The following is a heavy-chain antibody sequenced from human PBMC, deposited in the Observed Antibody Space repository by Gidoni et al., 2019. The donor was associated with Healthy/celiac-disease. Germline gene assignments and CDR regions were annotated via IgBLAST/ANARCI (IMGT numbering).Heavy chain of an antibody. CDR2: ISSNGGST. D-gene: IGHD2-2*01. V-gene: IGHV3-64D*09. J-gene: IGHJ4*02. CDR3: VKEAVVVPGARVLDY. CDR1: GFTFSCYA. Sequence: EVQLLESGGGLVQPGGSLRLSCSASGFTFSCYAMHWVRQAPGKGLEYVSAISSNGGSTYYADSVKGRFTISRDNSKNTLYLQMSSLRAEDTAVYYCVKEAVVVPGARVLDYWGQGTLVTVSS.